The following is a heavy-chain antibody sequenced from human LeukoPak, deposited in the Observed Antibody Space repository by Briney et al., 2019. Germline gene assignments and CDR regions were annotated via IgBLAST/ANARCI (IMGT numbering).Heavy chain of an antibody. CDR2: IYSGGST. V-gene: IGHV3-53*01. D-gene: IGHD6-13*01. Sequence: GGSLRLSCAASGFTVSSNYMSWVRQAPGKGLEWVSVIYSGGSTYYADSVKGRFTISRDNSKNTLYLQMNSLRAEDTAVYYCASGLHKAAGEEVGDYWGQGTLVTVS. CDR1: GFTVSSNY. CDR3: ASGLHKAAGEEVGDY. J-gene: IGHJ4*02.